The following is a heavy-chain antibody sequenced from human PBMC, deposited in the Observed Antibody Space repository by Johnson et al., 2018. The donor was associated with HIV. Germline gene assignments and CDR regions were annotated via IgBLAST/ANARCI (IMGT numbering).Heavy chain of an antibody. CDR1: GFRFDDYA. J-gene: IGHJ3*02. V-gene: IGHV3-9*01. Sequence: EVQLVESGGGLVQPGRSLRLSCAASGFRFDDYAMHWVRQAPGKGLEWVSGISWNSGSIGYVDSVKGRFTISRDNSKNTLYLQMNSLRAEDTAVYYCAKDSSFSYYYSDAFDIWGQGTMVTVSS. CDR3: AKDSSFSYYYSDAFDI. CDR2: ISWNSGSI. D-gene: IGHD3-10*01.